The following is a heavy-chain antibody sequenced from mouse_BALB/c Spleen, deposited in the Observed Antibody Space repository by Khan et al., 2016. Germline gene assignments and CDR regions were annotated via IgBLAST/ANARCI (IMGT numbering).Heavy chain of an antibody. CDR2: INPTSSYT. Sequence: QVQLQQSAPELARPGASVKMSCKTSGYTFTYYTIHWVKQRPGQGLEWIGKINPTSSYTEYNQKFTDKTTLTADKSSSTAYMHLISLTSEDSAVYYCARELSYGWVAYWGQGTLVTVSA. J-gene: IGHJ3*01. CDR1: GYTFTYYT. D-gene: IGHD1-1*01. V-gene: IGHV1-4*02. CDR3: ARELSYGWVAY.